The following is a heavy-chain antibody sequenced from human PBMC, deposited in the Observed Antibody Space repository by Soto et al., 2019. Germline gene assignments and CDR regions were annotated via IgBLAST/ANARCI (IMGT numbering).Heavy chain of an antibody. CDR2: IRSEANSYST. Sequence: EVKLVESGGGLVQPGGSLRLSCAASGFTFSDYDMDWVRQGPGKGLEWVGRIRSEANSYSTEYAASVKGRFTFSREDSTTSLYLQMNTLTSDDKAVYYCARDFWGGYDSWCQGTLATVSS. D-gene: IGHD3-16*01. V-gene: IGHV3-72*01. CDR3: ARDFWGGYDS. CDR1: GFTFSDYD. J-gene: IGHJ4*02.